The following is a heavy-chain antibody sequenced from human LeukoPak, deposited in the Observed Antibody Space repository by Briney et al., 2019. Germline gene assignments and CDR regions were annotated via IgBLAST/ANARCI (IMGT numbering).Heavy chain of an antibody. CDR2: FHPADSDT. CDR3: ARQMRDGYNDAFDI. J-gene: IGHJ3*02. CDR1: GHTFSTYW. D-gene: IGHD5-24*01. Sequence: GESLKISCKASGHTFSTYWIGWVRQRPGEGLEWMGIFHPADSDTRYNPSFEGQATMSGDKSINTAYVQWSSLKASDTAIYYCARQMRDGYNDAFDIWGQGTMVTVSS. V-gene: IGHV5-51*01.